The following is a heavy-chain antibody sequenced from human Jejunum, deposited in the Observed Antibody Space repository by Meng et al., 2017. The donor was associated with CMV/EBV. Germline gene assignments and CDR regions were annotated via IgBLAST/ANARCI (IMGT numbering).Heavy chain of an antibody. V-gene: IGHV1-69*16. CDR1: GGAFTPFP. J-gene: IGHJ3*02. CDR2: IIPIPGTT. Sequence: TASGGAFTPFPIRWERLAHGQGLEWMGGIIPIPGTTKYAQKFQGRVTITTDRSTNTAYMELSSLRSEDTAVYYCAKNPWGFPLDIGGQGTMVTVSS. CDR3: AKNPWGFPLDI. D-gene: IGHD7-27*01.